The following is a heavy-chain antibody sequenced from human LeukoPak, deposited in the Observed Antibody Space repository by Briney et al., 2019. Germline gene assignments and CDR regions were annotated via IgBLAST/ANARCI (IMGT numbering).Heavy chain of an antibody. CDR1: GGSISTYY. CDR3: ARNRAITSGYDY. CDR2: ISYSGST. V-gene: IGHV4-59*08. Sequence: KPSETLSLTCTVSGGSISTYYWNWIRQPPGKGLEWIGYISYSGSTNYNPSLKSRLAISVDTSKNQLSLKLTSVTAADTAVYYCARNRAITSGYDYWGRGTLVTVSS. D-gene: IGHD5-12*01. J-gene: IGHJ4*02.